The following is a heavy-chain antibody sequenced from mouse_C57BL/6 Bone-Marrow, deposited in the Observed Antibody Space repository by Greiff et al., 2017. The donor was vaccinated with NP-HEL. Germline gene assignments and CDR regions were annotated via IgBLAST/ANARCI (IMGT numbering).Heavy chain of an antibody. D-gene: IGHD4-1*01. J-gene: IGHJ4*01. CDR1: GYTFTSYW. CDR2: IHPNSGST. Sequence: VQLQQPGAELVKPGASVKLSCKASGYTFTSYWMHWVKQRPGQGLEWIGMIHPNSGSTNYNEKFKSKATLTVDKSSSTAYMQRSSLTSEDSAVYYCAPLNLGRNAMDYWGQGTSVTVSS. V-gene: IGHV1-64*01. CDR3: APLNLGRNAMDY.